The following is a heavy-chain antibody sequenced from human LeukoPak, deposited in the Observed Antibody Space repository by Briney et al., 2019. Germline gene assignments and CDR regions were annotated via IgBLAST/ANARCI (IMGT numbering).Heavy chain of an antibody. V-gene: IGHV4-59*01. Sequence: KPSETLSLTCTVSGDSISSYYWSWIRQPPGKGLEWIGYIYYSGSTSYNPSLKSRVTISVDTSKNQFSLKLSSVTAADTAVYYCARDYYDSSGYYYDWFDPWAREPWSPSPQ. CDR1: GDSISSYY. D-gene: IGHD3-22*01. CDR3: ARDYYDSSGYYYDWFDP. J-gene: IGHJ5*02. CDR2: IYYSGST.